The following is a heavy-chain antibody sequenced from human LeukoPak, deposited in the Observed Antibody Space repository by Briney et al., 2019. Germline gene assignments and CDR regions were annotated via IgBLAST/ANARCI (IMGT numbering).Heavy chain of an antibody. CDR3: ARGGGYCGGDCYGIDY. CDR1: GFTFSSYS. J-gene: IGHJ4*02. D-gene: IGHD2-21*01. Sequence: GGSLRLSCAASGFTFSSYSMNWVRQAPGKGLEWVSSISSSSSYIYYADSVKGRFTISRDNAKNSLYLQVNSLRAEDTAVYYCARGGGYCGGDCYGIDYWGQGILVTVSS. V-gene: IGHV3-21*01. CDR2: ISSSSSYI.